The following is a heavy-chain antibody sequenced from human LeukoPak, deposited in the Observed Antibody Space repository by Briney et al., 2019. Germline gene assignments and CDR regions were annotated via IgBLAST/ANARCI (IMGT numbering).Heavy chain of an antibody. CDR2: ISSSSSTI. CDR1: GFTFSSYS. V-gene: IGHV3-48*01. Sequence: GGSLRLSCAASGFTFSSYSMNWVRQAPGKGLEGVSYISSSSSTIYYADSVKGRFTISRDNSKNSLYLQMESRTIEDTAVYYCATGRVDYGDYGVVKHWGQGTLVTVSS. D-gene: IGHD4-17*01. J-gene: IGHJ1*01. CDR3: ATGRVDYGDYGVVKH.